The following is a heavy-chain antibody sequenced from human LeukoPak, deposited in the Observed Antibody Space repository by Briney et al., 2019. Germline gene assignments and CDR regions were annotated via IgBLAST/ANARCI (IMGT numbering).Heavy chain of an antibody. D-gene: IGHD2-2*02. J-gene: IGHJ4*02. CDR2: INHSGST. CDR3: ARGNMGGVVVVPAAIRWSFDY. V-gene: IGHV4-34*01. CDR1: GGSFSGYY. Sequence: SETLSLTCAVYGGSFSGYYWSWIRQPPGKGLEWIGEINHSGSTNYNPSPKSRVTISVDTSKNQFSLKLSSVTAADTAVYYCARGNMGGVVVVPAAIRWSFDYWGQGTLVTVSS.